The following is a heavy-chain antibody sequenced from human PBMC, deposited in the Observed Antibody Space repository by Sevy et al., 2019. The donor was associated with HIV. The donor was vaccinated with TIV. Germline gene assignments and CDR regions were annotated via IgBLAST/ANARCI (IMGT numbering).Heavy chain of an antibody. D-gene: IGHD2-15*01. CDR2: LIGGGSRT. CDR1: GFPFSNYA. J-gene: IGHJ6*02. CDR3: AKRRVQSGLSGGGANYGWDV. V-gene: IGHV3-23*01. Sequence: GGSLRLSCAASGFPFSNYAMSWIRQAPGKGLEWVSTLIGGGSRTYYADSVTGRFTISRDNSKNTLYLEMNSLRADDTAMYYGAKRRVQSGLSGGGANYGWDVCGHGTTVTVSS.